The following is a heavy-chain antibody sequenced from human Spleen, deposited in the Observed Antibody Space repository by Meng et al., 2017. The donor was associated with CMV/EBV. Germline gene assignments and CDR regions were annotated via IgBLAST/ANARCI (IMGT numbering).Heavy chain of an antibody. CDR3: ARDTYYDFWSGYFSPHYYYGMDV. CDR2: ISSSSTI. Sequence: GESLKISCAASGFTFSSYEMNWVRQAPGKGPEWVSYISSSSTIYYADSVKGRFTISRDNAKNSLYLQMNSLRAEDTAVYYCARDTYYDFWSGYFSPHYYYGMDVWGQGTTVTVSS. D-gene: IGHD3-3*01. J-gene: IGHJ6*02. V-gene: IGHV3-48*03. CDR1: GFTFSSYE.